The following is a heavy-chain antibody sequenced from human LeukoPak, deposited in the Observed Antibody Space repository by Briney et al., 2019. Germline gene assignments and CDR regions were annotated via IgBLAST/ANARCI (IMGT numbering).Heavy chain of an antibody. CDR1: GYTFTGYY. Sequence: ASVKVSCKASGYTFTGYYMHWVRQAPGQGLEWMGRINPNSGGTNYAQKFQGRVTMTRDTPISTAYMELSRLRSDDTAVYYCARVADTAMANFDYWGQGTLVTVSS. V-gene: IGHV1-2*06. CDR2: INPNSGGT. CDR3: ARVADTAMANFDY. J-gene: IGHJ4*02. D-gene: IGHD5-18*01.